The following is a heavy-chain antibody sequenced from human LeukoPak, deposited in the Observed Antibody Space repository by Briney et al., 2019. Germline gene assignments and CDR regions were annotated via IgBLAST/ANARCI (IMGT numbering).Heavy chain of an antibody. J-gene: IGHJ1*01. V-gene: IGHV5-51*01. Sequence: GESLKIPCKGSGYSFTSYWIGWVRQMPGKGLEWMGIIYPGDSDTRYSPSFQGQVTISADKSISTAYLQWSSLKASDTAMYYCARGYCSGGSCYSLYFQHWGQGTLVTVSS. D-gene: IGHD2-15*01. CDR2: IYPGDSDT. CDR1: GYSFTSYW. CDR3: ARGYCSGGSCYSLYFQH.